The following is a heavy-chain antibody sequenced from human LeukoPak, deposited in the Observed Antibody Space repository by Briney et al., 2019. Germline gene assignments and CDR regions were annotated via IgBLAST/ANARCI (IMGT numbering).Heavy chain of an antibody. CDR1: GFTFNHYA. D-gene: IGHD4-17*01. J-gene: IGHJ4*01. CDR3: ARGSSWYGDLRGFNN. CDR2: ISYDGSNK. V-gene: IGHV3-30*04. Sequence: GGSLSLSCTASGFTFNHYAMHWVRQAPGKGLEWMAVISYDGSNKDYADSVKGRFTISRDNSNLTMYLQINSLRGEDTAVYHCARGSSWYGDLRGFNNWGQGALVTVSS.